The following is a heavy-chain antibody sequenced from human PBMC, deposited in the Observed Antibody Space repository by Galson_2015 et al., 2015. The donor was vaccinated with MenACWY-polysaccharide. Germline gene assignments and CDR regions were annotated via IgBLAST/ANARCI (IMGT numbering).Heavy chain of an antibody. D-gene: IGHD2-2*01. CDR1: GYTFTSYD. Sequence: SVKVSCKASGYTFTSYDINWVRQATGQGLEWMGWMNPNSGNTGYAQKFQGRVTMTRNTSISTAYMELSSLRSEDTAVYYCARDCSSTSCYPDRGQGTLVTASS. V-gene: IGHV1-8*01. CDR2: MNPNSGNT. J-gene: IGHJ4*02. CDR3: ARDCSSTSCYPD.